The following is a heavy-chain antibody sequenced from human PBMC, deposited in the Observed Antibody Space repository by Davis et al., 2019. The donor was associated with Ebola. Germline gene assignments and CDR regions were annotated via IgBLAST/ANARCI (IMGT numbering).Heavy chain of an antibody. V-gene: IGHV3-33*01. J-gene: IGHJ6*02. CDR3: ARANDYGDYDYYYYYGMDV. Sequence: GESLKISCAASGFTFSSYGMHWVRQAPGKGLEWVAVIWYDGSNKYYADSVKGRFTISRDNSKNTLYLQMNSLRAEDTAVYYCARANDYGDYDYYYYYGMDVWGQGTTVTVSS. CDR2: IWYDGSNK. D-gene: IGHD4-17*01. CDR1: GFTFSSYG.